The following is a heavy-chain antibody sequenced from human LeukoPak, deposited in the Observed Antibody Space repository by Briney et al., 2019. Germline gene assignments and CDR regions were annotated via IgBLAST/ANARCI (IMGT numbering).Heavy chain of an antibody. V-gene: IGHV3-7*01. CDR2: IKQDGSEK. J-gene: IGHJ4*02. D-gene: IGHD3-3*01. CDR3: ARDKPHYDFWSGYTFDY. CDR1: GFTFSSYW. Sequence: PGGSLRLSCAASGFTFSSYWMSWVRQAPGKGLEWVANIKQDGSEKYYVDSVKGRFTISRDNAKNSLYLQMNSLRAEDTAVYYCARDKPHYDFWSGYTFDYWGQGTLVTVSS.